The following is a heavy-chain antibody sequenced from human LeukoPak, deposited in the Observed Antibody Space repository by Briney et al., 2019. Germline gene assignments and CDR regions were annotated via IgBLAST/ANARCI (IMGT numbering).Heavy chain of an antibody. D-gene: IGHD2-8*01. CDR2: IRSKAYGGTT. Sequence: GGSLRLSCTASGFTFGDYAMSWFSQAPGKGLEWVGFIRSKAYGGTTEYAASVKGRFTISRDDSKSIAYLQMNSLKTEDTAVYYCTRYNGGYYYYGMDVWGQGTTVTVSS. J-gene: IGHJ6*02. V-gene: IGHV3-49*03. CDR3: TRYNGGYYYYGMDV. CDR1: GFTFGDYA.